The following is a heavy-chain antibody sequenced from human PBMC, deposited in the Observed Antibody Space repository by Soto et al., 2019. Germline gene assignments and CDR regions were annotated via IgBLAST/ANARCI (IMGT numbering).Heavy chain of an antibody. V-gene: IGHV4-39*07. D-gene: IGHD1-7*01. CDR3: ARAISELNWFDP. Sequence: SETLSLTCTVSGGSVSSSSYYWGWVRQPPGKGLEWIGSVYYSGSTYYNPSLESRVTISVDTSKNQFSLKLSSVTAADTAVYYCARAISELNWFDPWGQGTLVTVSS. J-gene: IGHJ5*02. CDR1: GGSVSSSSYY. CDR2: VYYSGST.